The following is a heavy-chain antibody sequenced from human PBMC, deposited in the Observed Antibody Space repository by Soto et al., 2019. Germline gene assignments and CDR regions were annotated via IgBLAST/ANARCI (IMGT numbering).Heavy chain of an antibody. Sequence: GGSLRLSCAASGFTFSSYAMNWVRQAPGKGLEWVSGISGSGGITYYADSVKGRFTISRDTSKNTLYLQMNSLSAEDTAVYYCAKGFCSSISCPIDYWGQGT. CDR2: ISGSGGIT. CDR1: GFTFSSYA. CDR3: AKGFCSSISCPIDY. V-gene: IGHV3-23*01. J-gene: IGHJ4*02. D-gene: IGHD2-2*01.